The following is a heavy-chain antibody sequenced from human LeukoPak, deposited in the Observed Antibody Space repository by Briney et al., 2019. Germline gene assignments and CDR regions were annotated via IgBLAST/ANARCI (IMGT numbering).Heavy chain of an antibody. V-gene: IGHV4-34*01. J-gene: IGHJ4*02. Sequence: PSETLCLTCAAYGLTFRGYCWSWIRQPPGKALEWIGEINHSGSTNHNPSLKSRVTISVDTSKNQFSLKLSSVTAADTAVYYCARVTRVRGVIISGDHFDYWGQGTLVTVSS. CDR2: INHSGST. CDR1: GLTFRGYC. D-gene: IGHD3-10*01. CDR3: ARVTRVRGVIISGDHFDY.